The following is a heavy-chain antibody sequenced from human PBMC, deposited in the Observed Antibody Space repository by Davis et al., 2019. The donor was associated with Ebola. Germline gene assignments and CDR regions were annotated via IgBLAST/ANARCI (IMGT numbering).Heavy chain of an antibody. CDR3: ARDWGMVRSAGWFDP. CDR2: IHYSGIT. Sequence: MPSETLSLTCTVSGGSISSYYWSWIRQSPGKGLEWIGYIHYSGITNYNPSLKSRFTISVDTSKNQFSLKLSSVTAADTAVYYCARDWGMVRSAGWFDPWGQGTLVTVSS. CDR1: GGSISSYY. V-gene: IGHV4-59*01. D-gene: IGHD3-10*01. J-gene: IGHJ5*02.